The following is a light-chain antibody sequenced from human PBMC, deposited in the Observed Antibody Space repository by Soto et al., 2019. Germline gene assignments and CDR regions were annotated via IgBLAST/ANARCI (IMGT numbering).Light chain of an antibody. CDR1: QSISSW. Sequence: DIQMTQSPSTLSASVGDRVTITCRASQSISSWLAWYQQKPGKAPKILLYKASSLESGVPSRFSGSGSGTEFTLPISSLQPDDFATYYCQQYNSFPTFGQGTKVEIK. V-gene: IGKV1-5*03. J-gene: IGKJ1*01. CDR3: QQYNSFPT. CDR2: KAS.